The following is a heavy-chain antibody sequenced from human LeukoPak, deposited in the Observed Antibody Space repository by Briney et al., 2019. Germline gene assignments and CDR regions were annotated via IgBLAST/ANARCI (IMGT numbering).Heavy chain of an antibody. J-gene: IGHJ4*02. CDR3: ARTPQGDNYFDY. Sequence: PSETLSLTCTVSGGSINNYYWTWIRQPAGKGLEWIGRIYSSGKTNYNPSLKSRVTMSVDTSNNQLSLMMTSVTAADTAVSYCARTPQGDNYFDYWGQGHLVTVSS. V-gene: IGHV4-4*07. D-gene: IGHD3-9*01. CDR1: GGSINNYY. CDR2: IYSSGKT.